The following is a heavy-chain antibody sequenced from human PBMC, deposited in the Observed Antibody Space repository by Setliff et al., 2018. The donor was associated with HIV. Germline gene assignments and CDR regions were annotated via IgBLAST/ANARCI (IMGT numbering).Heavy chain of an antibody. CDR3: ARHPRHYNILTGYRYYMDV. V-gene: IGHV4-39*01. D-gene: IGHD3-9*01. CDR1: GGSISSSTYY. J-gene: IGHJ6*03. Sequence: SETLSLTCSVSGGSISSSTYYWGWIRQPPGKGLEWIGDIFYTGSTYYNPSLKSRVTISMDTSKNQFSLKLTSVTAADTAVYYCARHPRHYNILTGYRYYMDVWGKGTTVTVSS. CDR2: IFYTGST.